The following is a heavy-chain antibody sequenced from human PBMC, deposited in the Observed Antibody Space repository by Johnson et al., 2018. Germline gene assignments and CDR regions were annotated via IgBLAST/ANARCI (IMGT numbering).Heavy chain of an antibody. Sequence: QVQLQQWGAGLLKPSETLSLTCAVYGGSFSGYYWTWIRQSPGKGLEWIGEINHSGGTNYNPSLKSRVTISLDTSKNQFPLKLSPFTAADTGMYFCARTYRTSRPLSYYYMDVWGKGTTVTVSS. V-gene: IGHV4-34*01. CDR2: INHSGGT. CDR3: ARTYRTSRPLSYYYMDV. CDR1: GGSFSGYY. D-gene: IGHD2-2*01. J-gene: IGHJ6*03.